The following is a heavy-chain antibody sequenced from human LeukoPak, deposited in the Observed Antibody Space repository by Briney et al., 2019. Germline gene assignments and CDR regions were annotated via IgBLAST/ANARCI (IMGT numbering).Heavy chain of an antibody. CDR1: GYTFTGYY. Sequence: ASVKVSCKASGYTFTGYYMHWVRQAPGQGLEWMGRINPNSGGTNYAQKFQGRVTMTRDTSISTAYMELSRLRSDDTAVYYCASPLGYYGSGQGVDYWGQGTLVTVSP. CDR3: ASPLGYYGSGQGVDY. D-gene: IGHD3-10*01. J-gene: IGHJ4*02. V-gene: IGHV1-2*06. CDR2: INPNSGGT.